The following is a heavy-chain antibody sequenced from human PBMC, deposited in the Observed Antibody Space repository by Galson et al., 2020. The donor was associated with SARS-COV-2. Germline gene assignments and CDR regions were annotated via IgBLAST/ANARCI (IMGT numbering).Heavy chain of an antibody. Sequence: GESLKISCAASGFIFSSYGMHWVRQAPGKGLEWVAVIWYDGSNKYYADSVKGRFTISRDNSKNTLYLQMNSLRAEDTAVYYCARDRDVLLWLGELSLFDYWGQGTLVTVSS. V-gene: IGHV3-33*01. D-gene: IGHD3-10*01. CDR2: IWYDGSNK. CDR3: ARDRDVLLWLGELSLFDY. CDR1: GFIFSSYG. J-gene: IGHJ4*02.